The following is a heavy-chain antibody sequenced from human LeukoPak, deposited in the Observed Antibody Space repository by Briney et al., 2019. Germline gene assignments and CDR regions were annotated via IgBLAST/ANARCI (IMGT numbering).Heavy chain of an antibody. D-gene: IGHD3-10*01. Sequence: SETLSLTCTVSGGSISSSSYYWGWIRQPPGKGLEWIGEIYHSGSTNYNPSLKSRVTISVDKSKNQFSLKLSSVTAADTAVYYCARDLHYGSGSLGYWGQGTLVTVSS. J-gene: IGHJ4*02. CDR2: IYHSGST. CDR1: GGSISSSSYY. CDR3: ARDLHYGSGSLGY. V-gene: IGHV4-39*07.